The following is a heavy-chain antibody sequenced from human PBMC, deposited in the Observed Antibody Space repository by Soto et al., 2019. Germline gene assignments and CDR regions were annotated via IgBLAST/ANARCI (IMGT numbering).Heavy chain of an antibody. CDR2: ISDDGSHK. CDR1: GFTFRSDG. CDR3: AKEAPGGCHCFDC. D-gene: IGHD6-19*01. V-gene: IGHV3-30*18. J-gene: IGHJ4*02. Sequence: PGGSLRLSCAASGFTFRSDGMHWVRQAPGKGLEWVAFISDDGSHKYYGDSVKGRFTISRDNSKNTLSLRMISLRTEDTSVYYCAKEAPGGCHCFDCWGQGTLVTVSS.